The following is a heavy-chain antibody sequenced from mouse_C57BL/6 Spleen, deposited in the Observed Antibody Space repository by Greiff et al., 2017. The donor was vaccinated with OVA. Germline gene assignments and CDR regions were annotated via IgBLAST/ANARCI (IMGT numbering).Heavy chain of an antibody. CDR1: GFNIKDDY. Sequence: VQLQQSGAELVRPGASVKLSCTASGFNIKDDYMHWLKQRPEQGLEWIGWIDPENGDTEYASKFPGKATITSDTSSNTAYLQPRSLTSEDTAVYYCTLYYYGSVWYFDVWGTGTTGTVSS. V-gene: IGHV14-4*01. J-gene: IGHJ1*03. CDR3: TLYYYGSVWYFDV. D-gene: IGHD1-1*01. CDR2: IDPENGDT.